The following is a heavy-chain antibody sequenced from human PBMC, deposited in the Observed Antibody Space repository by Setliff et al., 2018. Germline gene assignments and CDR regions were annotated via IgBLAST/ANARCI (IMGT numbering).Heavy chain of an antibody. V-gene: IGHV4-59*01. Sequence: SETLSLTCTVSGDSISDASIMAWIRQPPGKGLELIGYVFYNGAAKYDPSLKSRVTMSVDTSKTQFSLKLNSMTTADTAVYYCARGGTYRYFDYWGQGALVTVSS. CDR2: VFYNGAA. J-gene: IGHJ4*02. CDR1: GDSISDAS. CDR3: ARGGTYRYFDY.